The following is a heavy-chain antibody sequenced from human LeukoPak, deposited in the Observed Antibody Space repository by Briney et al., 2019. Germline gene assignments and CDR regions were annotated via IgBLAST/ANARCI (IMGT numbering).Heavy chain of an antibody. V-gene: IGHV3-73*01. CDR1: GFTFSGSA. D-gene: IGHD2-15*01. CDR3: PRGPGVAATTSDY. Sequence: PGGPLRLSCAASGFTFSGSAMHWVRQASGKGLEGVGRLRGKANSYATAYAASSIGRFNISRDDSKKTAYLQTNSLKTEATAVYYSPRGPGVAATTSDYWGQGTLVTVSS. J-gene: IGHJ4*02. CDR2: LRGKANSYAT.